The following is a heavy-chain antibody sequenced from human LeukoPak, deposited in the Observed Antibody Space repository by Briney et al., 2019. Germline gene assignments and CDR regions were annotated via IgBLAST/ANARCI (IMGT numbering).Heavy chain of an antibody. D-gene: IGHD1-26*01. J-gene: IGHJ4*02. V-gene: IGHV1-2*02. CDR2: INPNSGGT. CDR1: GYTFTSYG. Sequence: ASVKVSCKASGYTFTSYGISWVRQAPEQGLEWMGWINPNSGGTNYAQKFQGRVTMTRDTSISTAYMELSRLRSDDTAVYYCARDLGGSYYVFAGGYWGQGTLVTVSS. CDR3: ARDLGGSYYVFAGGY.